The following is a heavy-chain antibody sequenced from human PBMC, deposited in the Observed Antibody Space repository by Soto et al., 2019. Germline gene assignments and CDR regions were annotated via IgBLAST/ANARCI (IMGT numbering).Heavy chain of an antibody. CDR3: ARLNGYCISTNCHGYYGMDV. Sequence: SETLSLTCTVSGASVSSSTYSWGWIRQSPGQGLEWIGTIYSSENTYYNPSLPSRVTISVDTSKNEFSLKLSSVTAADTAVYYCARLNGYCISTNCHGYYGMDVWGQGTTVTVSS. D-gene: IGHD2-2*03. CDR2: IYSSENT. V-gene: IGHV4-39*01. J-gene: IGHJ6*02. CDR1: GASVSSSTYS.